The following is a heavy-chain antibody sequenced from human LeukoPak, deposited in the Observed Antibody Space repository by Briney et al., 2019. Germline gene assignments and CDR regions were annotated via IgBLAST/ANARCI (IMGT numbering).Heavy chain of an antibody. CDR2: IKSKSDGGTT. CDR1: GFNFNNAW. J-gene: IGHJ4*02. D-gene: IGHD4-17*01. Sequence: GGSLRLSCAASGFNFNNAWMNWVRQAPGKGLEWVGRIKSKSDGGTTDNAAPVKVRFTISKDDSKNTLYLQMNSLETEDTGIYYCTTGTLTSDYWGQGTLVTVSS. CDR3: TTGTLTSDY. V-gene: IGHV3-15*01.